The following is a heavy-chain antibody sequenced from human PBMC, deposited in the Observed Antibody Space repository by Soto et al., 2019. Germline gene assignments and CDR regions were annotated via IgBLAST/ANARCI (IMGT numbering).Heavy chain of an antibody. Sequence: EVQLLESGGGLVQPGGSLRLSCAASGFTFSSYAMSWVRQDPGKGLEWVSAISGSGGSTYYADSVKGRFTISRDNSKNTLYLQRNSLRAEDTAVYYCAKDRDFWSGIDNFDYWGQGTLVTVSS. CDR3: AKDRDFWSGIDNFDY. D-gene: IGHD3-3*01. J-gene: IGHJ4*02. V-gene: IGHV3-23*01. CDR2: ISGSGGST. CDR1: GFTFSSYA.